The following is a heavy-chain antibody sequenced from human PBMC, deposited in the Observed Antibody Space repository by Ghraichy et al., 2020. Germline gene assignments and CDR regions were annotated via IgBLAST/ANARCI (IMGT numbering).Heavy chain of an antibody. CDR1: GFTFISYT. J-gene: IGHJ3*01. V-gene: IGHV3-21*01. Sequence: GGSLRLSCAASGFTFISYTMSWVRQAPGKGLEWVSSITTSSGYTYYADSVQGRFTVSRDNANNSLYLQMNSLRAEDTAVYYCARDIGYCSCGSCFAEAFDFRGQGTMVTVSS. CDR3: ARDIGYCSCGSCFAEAFDF. D-gene: IGHD2-15*01. CDR2: ITTSSGYT.